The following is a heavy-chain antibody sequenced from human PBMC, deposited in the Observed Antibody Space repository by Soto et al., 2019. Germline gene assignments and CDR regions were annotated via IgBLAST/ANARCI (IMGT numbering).Heavy chain of an antibody. CDR3: ARGVWFGEFTYFDY. CDR1: GFTFSSYS. Sequence: GGSLRLSCAASGFTFSSYSMNWVRQAPGKGLEWVSYISSSSSTIYYADSVKGRFTISRDNAKNSLYLQMNSLRDEDTAVYYCARGVWFGEFTYFDYWGQGPLVTVSS. V-gene: IGHV3-48*02. J-gene: IGHJ4*02. CDR2: ISSSSSTI. D-gene: IGHD3-10*01.